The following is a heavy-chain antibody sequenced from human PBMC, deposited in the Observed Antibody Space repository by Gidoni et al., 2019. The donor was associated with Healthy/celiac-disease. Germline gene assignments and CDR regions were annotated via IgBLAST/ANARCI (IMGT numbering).Heavy chain of an antibody. CDR1: GFTVSSNY. CDR3: ARAMGKGYCSSTSCYVDYYYYGMDV. J-gene: IGHJ6*02. V-gene: IGHV3-53*04. CDR2: IYSVGST. Sequence: EVQLVEYGGGLVQPGGSLSLSCAASGFTVSSNYMSWVRQAPGKGLEWVSVIYSVGSTYSADSVKGRFTISRHNSKNTLYLQMNSLRAEDTAVYYCARAMGKGYCSSTSCYVDYYYYGMDVWGQGTTVTVSS. D-gene: IGHD2-2*01.